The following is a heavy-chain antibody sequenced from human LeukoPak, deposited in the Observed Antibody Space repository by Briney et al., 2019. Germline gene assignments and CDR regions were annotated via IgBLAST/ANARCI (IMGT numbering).Heavy chain of an antibody. V-gene: IGHV3-66*01. Sequence: PGGSLRLSRTASGFIATNNYINWVRQAPGKGLEWVSLVYSGGSTYYADSVKGRFTISRDNSKNMVYLQMNSLRAEDTAMYYCARDPPAVLIDTYGWGQGTLVTVSS. D-gene: IGHD2-8*01. CDR3: ARDPPAVLIDTYG. CDR2: VYSGGST. CDR1: GFIATNNY. J-gene: IGHJ4*02.